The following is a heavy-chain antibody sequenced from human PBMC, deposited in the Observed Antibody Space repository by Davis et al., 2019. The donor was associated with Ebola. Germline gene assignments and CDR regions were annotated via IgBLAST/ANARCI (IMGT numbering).Heavy chain of an antibody. D-gene: IGHD3-3*01. V-gene: IGHV4-34*01. CDR3: ARWHYDFWSGPRNWFDP. CDR2: INHSGST. CDR1: GGSFSGYY. J-gene: IGHJ5*02. Sequence: PSETLSLTCAVYGGSFSGYYWSWIRQPPGKGLEWIGEINHSGSTNYNPSLKSRVTISVDTSKNQFSLKLSSVTAADTAVYYCARWHYDFWSGPRNWFDPWGQGTLVTVSS.